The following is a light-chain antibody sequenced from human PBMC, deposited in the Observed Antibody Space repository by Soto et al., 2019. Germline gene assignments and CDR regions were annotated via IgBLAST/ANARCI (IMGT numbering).Light chain of an antibody. CDR2: GAS. CDR1: QSVSSSY. Sequence: EIVLTQSPGTLSLSPGERATLSCRASQSVSSSYLAWYQQKPGQAPRLLIYGASSRATGIPDRFSGNGSGTDFTLTISRLEPEDFAVYYCQQYGSSPPITFGQGTKVDIK. J-gene: IGKJ1*01. V-gene: IGKV3-20*01. CDR3: QQYGSSPPIT.